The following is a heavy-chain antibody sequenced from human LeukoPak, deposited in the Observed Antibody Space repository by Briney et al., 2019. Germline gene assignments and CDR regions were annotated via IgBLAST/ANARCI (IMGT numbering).Heavy chain of an antibody. CDR3: ARDWFPYCGGDCQTSAFDI. V-gene: IGHV1-2*02. CDR1: GYTFTGYY. J-gene: IGHJ3*02. D-gene: IGHD2-21*02. Sequence: ASVKVSCKASGYTFTGYYTHWVRQAPGQGLEWMGWINPNSGGTNYAQKFQGRVTMTRDTSISTAYMELSRLRSDDTAVYYCARDWFPYCGGDCQTSAFDIWGQGTMVTVSS. CDR2: INPNSGGT.